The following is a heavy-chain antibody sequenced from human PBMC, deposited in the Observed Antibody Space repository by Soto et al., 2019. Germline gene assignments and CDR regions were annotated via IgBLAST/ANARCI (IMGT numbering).Heavy chain of an antibody. Sequence: GGSLRLSCVVSGFTFISYGMHWVRQAPGKGLEWVAVISYDGSNKYYADSVKGRFTISRDNSKNTLYLQMNSLRAEDTAVYYCARANYYDSSGYADYWGQGTLVTVSS. J-gene: IGHJ4*02. CDR3: ARANYYDSSGYADY. V-gene: IGHV3-30*03. CDR1: GFTFISYG. D-gene: IGHD3-22*01. CDR2: ISYDGSNK.